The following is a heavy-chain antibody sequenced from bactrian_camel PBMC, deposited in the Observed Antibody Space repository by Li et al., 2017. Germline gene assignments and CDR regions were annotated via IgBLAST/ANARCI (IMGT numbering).Heavy chain of an antibody. J-gene: IGHJ4*01. CDR3: AAKVGSARYCYTFYEYNY. CDR1: GYFGDNYC. Sequence: HVQLVESGGGSVQPGGSVRLSCVASGYFGDNYCMGWYRQAPGKELEWVSTITNIGRTLYSAPVKGRFTMSRDNAKSTLYLQLNSLKPEDTAMYFCAAKVGSARYCYTFYEYNYWGQGTQVTVS. D-gene: IGHD2*01. V-gene: IGHV3S53*01. CDR2: ITNIGRT.